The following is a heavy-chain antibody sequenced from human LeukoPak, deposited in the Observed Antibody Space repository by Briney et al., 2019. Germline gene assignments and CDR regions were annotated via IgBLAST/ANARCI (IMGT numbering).Heavy chain of an antibody. D-gene: IGHD3-3*01. J-gene: IGHJ6*03. CDR2: IYYSGST. CDR3: ARDHQGTYFDFWSGSKANNYYYMDV. CDR1: GGSISSYY. V-gene: IGHV4-59*01. Sequence: SETLSLTCTVSGGSISSYYWSWIRQPPGKGLEWIGYIYYSGSTNYNPSLKSRVTISVDTSKNQFSLKLSSVTAADTAVYYCARDHQGTYFDFWSGSKANNYYYMDVWGKGTTVTVSS.